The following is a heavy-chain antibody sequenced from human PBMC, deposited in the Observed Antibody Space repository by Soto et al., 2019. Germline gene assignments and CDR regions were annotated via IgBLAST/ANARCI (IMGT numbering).Heavy chain of an antibody. CDR1: GGSISSGGYY. Sequence: KPSETLSLTCTVSGGSISSGGYYWSWIRQHPGKGLEWIGYIYYSGSTYYNPSLKSRVTISVDTSKNQFSLKLSSVTAADTAVYYCARDPRGSGSYPRYSEDNWFDPWGQGTLVTVSS. V-gene: IGHV4-31*03. CDR2: IYYSGST. J-gene: IGHJ5*02. D-gene: IGHD3-10*01. CDR3: ARDPRGSGSYPRYSEDNWFDP.